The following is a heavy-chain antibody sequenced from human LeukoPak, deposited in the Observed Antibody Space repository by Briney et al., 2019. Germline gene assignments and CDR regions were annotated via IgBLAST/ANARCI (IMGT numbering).Heavy chain of an antibody. CDR2: IYYSGST. V-gene: IGHV4-59*08. D-gene: IGHD6-19*01. Sequence: SSETLSLTCTVSGGSISSYYWSWIRQPPGKGLEWIGYIYYSGSTNYNPSLKSRVTISVDTSKNQFSLKLRSVTAADTAVYYCARPHSSGWYGGFDIWGQGTMVTVSS. J-gene: IGHJ3*02. CDR3: ARPHSSGWYGGFDI. CDR1: GGSISSYY.